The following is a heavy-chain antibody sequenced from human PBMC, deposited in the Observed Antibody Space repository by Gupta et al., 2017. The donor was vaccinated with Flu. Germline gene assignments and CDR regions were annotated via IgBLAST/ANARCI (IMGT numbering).Heavy chain of an antibody. Sequence: QVQLQQWGAGLLKPSETLSLTCAVYGGSFSGYYWSWIRQPPGKGLEWIGEINHSGSTNYNPSLKSRVTISVDTSKNQFSLKLSSVTAADTAVYYCASLYYYGSGSYSNLDYWGQGTLVTVSS. D-gene: IGHD3-10*01. J-gene: IGHJ4*02. V-gene: IGHV4-34*01. CDR2: INHSGST. CDR1: GGSFSGYY. CDR3: ASLYYYGSGSYSNLDY.